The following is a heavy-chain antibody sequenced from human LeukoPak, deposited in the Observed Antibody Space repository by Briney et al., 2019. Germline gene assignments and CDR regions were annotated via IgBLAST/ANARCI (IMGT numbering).Heavy chain of an antibody. D-gene: IGHD1-26*01. V-gene: IGHV4-59*01. CDR1: GGSISSYY. CDR3: ARAGERSYYYYMDV. Sequence: SETLSLTCTVSGGSISSYYWSCIRQPPGKGLEWIGYIYYSGSTNYNPSLKSRVTISVDTSKNQFSLKLSSVTAADTAVYYCARAGERSYYYYMDVWGKGTTVTVSS. CDR2: IYYSGST. J-gene: IGHJ6*03.